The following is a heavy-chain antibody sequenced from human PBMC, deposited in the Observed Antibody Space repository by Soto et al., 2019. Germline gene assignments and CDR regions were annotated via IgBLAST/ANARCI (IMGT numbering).Heavy chain of an antibody. Sequence: EVQLLESGGGFVQPGGSLRLSCAASGVTFSSYALSWVRQAPGKGLEWVSAISGSGRNTYYADSVKGRFTISRDISNSTLYLQMNSLRADDTAIYYCAKEAGGGTAMVTSYFDYWGQGTLVTVSS. V-gene: IGHV3-23*01. J-gene: IGHJ4*02. D-gene: IGHD5-18*01. CDR1: GVTFSSYA. CDR2: ISGSGRNT. CDR3: AKEAGGGTAMVTSYFDY.